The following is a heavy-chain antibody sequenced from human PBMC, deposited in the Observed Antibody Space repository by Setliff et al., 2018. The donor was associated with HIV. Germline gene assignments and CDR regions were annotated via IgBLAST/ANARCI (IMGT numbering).Heavy chain of an antibody. CDR1: GASINSYF. Sequence: SETLSLTCTVSGASINSYFWSWIRQPPGQGPEWLGYIYYTGSTNYNPALESRITMSVDTSKNQFSLTLKSVTAADTGVYYCAGVNYYDASGLRAEYFQLWGQGTQFTVSS. J-gene: IGHJ1*01. V-gene: IGHV4-59*01. CDR2: IYYTGST. CDR3: AGVNYYDASGLRAEYFQL. D-gene: IGHD3-22*01.